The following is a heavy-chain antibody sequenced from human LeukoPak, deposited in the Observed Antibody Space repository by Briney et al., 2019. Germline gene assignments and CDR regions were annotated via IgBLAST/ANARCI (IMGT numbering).Heavy chain of an antibody. D-gene: IGHD6-13*01. CDR3: ARDPSYSSSWYGGEAFDY. CDR2: TYYRSKWYN. J-gene: IGHJ4*02. Sequence: SQTLSLICAISGDSVSSNSAAWNWIRQSPSRGLEWLGRTYYRSKWYNDYAVSVKSRITINPDTSKNQFSLQLNSVTPEDTAVYYCARDPSYSSSWYGGEAFDYWGQGTLVTVSS. CDR1: GDSVSSNSAA. V-gene: IGHV6-1*01.